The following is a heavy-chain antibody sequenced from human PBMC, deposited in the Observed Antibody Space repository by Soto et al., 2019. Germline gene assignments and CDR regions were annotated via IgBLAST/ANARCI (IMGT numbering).Heavy chain of an antibody. J-gene: IGHJ4*02. Sequence: GGSLRLSCAASGFTFSSYAMSWVRQAPGKGLEWVSAISGSGGSTYYADSVKGRFTISRDNSKNTLYLQMNSLRAEDTAVYYCASEYYYDSSGSGPSDYWGQGTLVTVSS. V-gene: IGHV3-23*01. CDR1: GFTFSSYA. CDR3: ASEYYYDSSGSGPSDY. CDR2: ISGSGGST. D-gene: IGHD3-22*01.